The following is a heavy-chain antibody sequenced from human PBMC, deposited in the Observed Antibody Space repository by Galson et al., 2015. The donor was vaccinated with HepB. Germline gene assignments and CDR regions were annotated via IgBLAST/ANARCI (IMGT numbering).Heavy chain of an antibody. V-gene: IGHV3-64*01. D-gene: IGHD6-6*01. CDR3: ARVSYSSSSFYYYYYMDV. Sequence: SLRPSCAASEFTFSSYAMHWVRQAPGKGLEYVSAISSNGGSTYYANSVKGRFTISRDNSKNTLYLQMGSLRAEDMAVYYCARVSYSSSSFYYYYYMDVWGKGTTVTVSS. J-gene: IGHJ6*03. CDR2: ISSNGGST. CDR1: EFTFSSYA.